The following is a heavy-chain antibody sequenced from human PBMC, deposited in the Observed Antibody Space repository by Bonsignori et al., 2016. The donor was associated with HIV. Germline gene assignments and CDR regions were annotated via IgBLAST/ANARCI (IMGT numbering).Heavy chain of an antibody. J-gene: IGHJ3*02. CDR1: GFTFSSYT. CDR2: ISYDGSSE. V-gene: IGHV3-30-3*01. CDR3: AREGYDYLRDIYHEGIFDM. D-gene: IGHD5-12*01. Sequence: GGSLRLSCAASGFTFSSYTMHWVRQAPGKGLEWVAVISYDGSSENYAESVKGRFTISRDNSKNTLYLQMNSPRAEDTAVYYCAREGYDYLRDIYHEGIFDMWGQGTMVTVSS.